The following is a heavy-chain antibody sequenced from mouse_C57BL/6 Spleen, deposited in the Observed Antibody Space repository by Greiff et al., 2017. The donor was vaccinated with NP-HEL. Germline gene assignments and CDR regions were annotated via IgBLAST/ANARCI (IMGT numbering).Heavy chain of an antibody. V-gene: IGHV5-17*01. J-gene: IGHJ4*01. CDR3: ARTRDDYDGYYAMDY. D-gene: IGHD2-4*01. Sequence: DVKLVESGGGLVKPGGSLKLSCAASGFTFSDYGMHWVRQAPEKGLEWVAYISSGSSTIYYADTVKGRFTISRDNAKNTLFLQMTSLRSEDTAMYYCARTRDDYDGYYAMDYWGQGTSVTVSS. CDR1: GFTFSDYG. CDR2: ISSGSSTI.